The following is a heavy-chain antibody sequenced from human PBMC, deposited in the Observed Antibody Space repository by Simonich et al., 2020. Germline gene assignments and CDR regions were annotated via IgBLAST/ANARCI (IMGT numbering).Heavy chain of an antibody. CDR1: GYTFTGYY. Sequence: QVQLVQSGAEVKKPGASVKVSCKASGYTFTGYYMHWGRQAPGQGLEAMGWINPNSGGTNYAQKFKGRVNMTRDTSISTAYMELSRLRSDDTAVYYCARSHIAAAGTGYFQHWGQGTLVTVSS. J-gene: IGHJ1*01. CDR2: INPNSGGT. D-gene: IGHD6-13*01. V-gene: IGHV1-2*02. CDR3: ARSHIAAAGTGYFQH.